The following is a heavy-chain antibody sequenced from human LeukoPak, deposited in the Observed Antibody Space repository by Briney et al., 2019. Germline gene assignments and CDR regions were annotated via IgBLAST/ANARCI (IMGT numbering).Heavy chain of an antibody. CDR2: INPNSGGT. CDR1: GYTFTGQY. V-gene: IGHV1-2*02. Sequence: ASVKVSCKTSGYTFTGQYLHWVRQAPGQGLEWMGWINPNSGGTKSAQKFQGRVIMTRDTSIGTAYMELRSLSSDDTAVYYCARGYDSSGYYYIPFDPWGQGTLVTVSS. D-gene: IGHD3-22*01. J-gene: IGHJ5*02. CDR3: ARGYDSSGYYYIPFDP.